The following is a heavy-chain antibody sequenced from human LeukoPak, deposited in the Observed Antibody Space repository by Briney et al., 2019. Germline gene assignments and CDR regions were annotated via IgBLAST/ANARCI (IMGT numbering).Heavy chain of an antibody. CDR2: IYYSGST. V-gene: IGHV4-31*03. D-gene: IGHD2-15*01. CDR3: ARRRVVVASTDGASGASDI. CDR1: GDSISSNTYY. J-gene: IGHJ3*02. Sequence: SETLSLTCTVFGDSISSNTYYWGWIRQHPGKGLEWIGYIYYSGSTYYNPSLRSRVTISVDTSKNQFSLKLSSVTAADTAVYFCARRRVVVASTDGASGASDIWGQGTMVTVSS.